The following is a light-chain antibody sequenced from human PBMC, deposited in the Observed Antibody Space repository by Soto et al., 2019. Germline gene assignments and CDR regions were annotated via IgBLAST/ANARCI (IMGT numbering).Light chain of an antibody. Sequence: IQLTQSPSSLSASVGDRVTLTCRASQGISSYLAWYQQKPGKAPKLLIYAASTLQGGFPSRFSGSGFGTDFTLTITSLQPEDFATYYCQQLKSYPITFGQGTRLEIK. CDR2: AAS. V-gene: IGKV1-9*01. CDR3: QQLKSYPIT. CDR1: QGISSY. J-gene: IGKJ5*01.